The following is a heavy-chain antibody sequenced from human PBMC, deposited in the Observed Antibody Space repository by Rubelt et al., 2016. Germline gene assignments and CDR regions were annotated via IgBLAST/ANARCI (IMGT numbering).Heavy chain of an antibody. CDR3: ARVGYFSGGSCQMGASFDY. V-gene: IGHV1-2*02. Sequence: GTEVKKPGASVKVSCKASGYTFTGYYMHWVRQAPGQGLEWMGWINPDSGGTNYAPKFQGRVTLTRDTSLSTVSMERSRLRSDATAGYYCARVGYFSGGSCQMGASFDYWGQGTLVTV. CDR2: INPDSGGT. D-gene: IGHD2-15*01. CDR1: GYTFTGYY. J-gene: IGHJ4*02.